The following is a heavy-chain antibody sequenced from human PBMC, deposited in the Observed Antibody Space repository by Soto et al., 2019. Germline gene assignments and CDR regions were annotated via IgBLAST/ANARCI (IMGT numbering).Heavy chain of an antibody. Sequence: PSETLSLTCTVSGGSIISYYWSWIRQPPGKGLEGIGYIYYSATTNYNPSLKRRVTMSVDKSKNQLTLKLTSVTAADTAVYYCASRYGSGKYYFDFWGEGTPVTSPQ. CDR3: ASRYGSGKYYFDF. D-gene: IGHD3-10*01. CDR1: GGSIISYY. V-gene: IGHV4-59*01. J-gene: IGHJ4*02. CDR2: IYYSATT.